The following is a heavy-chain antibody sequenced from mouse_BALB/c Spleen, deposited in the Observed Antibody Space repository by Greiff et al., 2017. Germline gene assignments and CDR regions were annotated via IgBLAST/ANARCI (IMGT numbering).Heavy chain of an antibody. D-gene: IGHD2-3*01. V-gene: IGHV5-9-4*01. CDR2: ISSGGSYT. CDR1: GFTFSSYA. J-gene: IGHJ1*01. CDR3: ARASMTRYLDV. Sequence: EVQGVESGGGLVKPGGSLKLSCAASGFTFSSYAMSWVRQSPEKRLEWVAEISSGGSYTYYPDTVTGRFTISRDNAKNTLYLEMSSLRSEDTAMYYCARASMTRYLDVWGAGTTVTVSS.